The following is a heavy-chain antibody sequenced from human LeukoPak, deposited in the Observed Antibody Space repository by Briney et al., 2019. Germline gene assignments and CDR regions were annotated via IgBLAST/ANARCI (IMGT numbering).Heavy chain of an antibody. V-gene: IGHV1-18*01. Sequence: ASVKLSFKASGYSVTTYGITWVRQAPGQGLGGMGCTGDNNADRKSEQNLQGRVTVTTDPSTTTAYMELRSLTFDDTPVYYCARDYCDTSRCYGPDYWGQGTLVPVSS. J-gene: IGHJ4*02. D-gene: IGHD2/OR15-2a*01. CDR2: TGDNNADR. CDR1: GYSVTTYG. CDR3: ARDYCDTSRCYGPDY.